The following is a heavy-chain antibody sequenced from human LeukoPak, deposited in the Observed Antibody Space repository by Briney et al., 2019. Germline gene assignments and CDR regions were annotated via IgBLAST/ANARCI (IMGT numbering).Heavy chain of an antibody. J-gene: IGHJ5*02. CDR2: INSVGSST. D-gene: IGHD6-19*01. CDR1: GFTFSSYA. Sequence: PGGSLRLSCAASGFTFSSYAMHWVRQAPGKGLEWLSRINSVGSSTTYADSVKGRFTISRDNAKNTLYLQMNSLRAEDTAIYYCVRGIEVAGTSSWFDPWGQGTLVTVSA. V-gene: IGHV3-74*01. CDR3: VRGIEVAGTSSWFDP.